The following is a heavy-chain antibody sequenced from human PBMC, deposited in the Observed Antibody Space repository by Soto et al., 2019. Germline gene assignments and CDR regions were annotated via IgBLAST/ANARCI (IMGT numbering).Heavy chain of an antibody. CDR1: GFTFSSYE. D-gene: IGHD1-26*01. J-gene: IGHJ4*02. CDR3: ARGGSYFDY. Sequence: EVQLVESGEGLVQPGGSLRLSCAASGFTFSSYEMNWVRQAPGKGLEWVSYITGSGNTIYYADSVKGRFTISRDNAKNSMYLQMNSLRAEDTAVYYCARGGSYFDYWGQGTLVTVSS. CDR2: ITGSGNTI. V-gene: IGHV3-48*03.